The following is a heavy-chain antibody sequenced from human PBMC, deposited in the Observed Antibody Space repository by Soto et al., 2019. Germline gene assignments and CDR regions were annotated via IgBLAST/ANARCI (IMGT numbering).Heavy chain of an antibody. D-gene: IGHD3-10*01. Sequence: KPSETLSLTCTVSGGSISSYYWSWIRQPPGKGLEWIGYIYYSGSTNYNPSLKSRVTISVDTSKNQFSLKLSSVTAADTAVYYCASRGTHDKRYFDYWGQGTLVTVSS. V-gene: IGHV4-59*01. CDR3: ASRGTHDKRYFDY. CDR2: IYYSGST. CDR1: GGSISSYY. J-gene: IGHJ4*02.